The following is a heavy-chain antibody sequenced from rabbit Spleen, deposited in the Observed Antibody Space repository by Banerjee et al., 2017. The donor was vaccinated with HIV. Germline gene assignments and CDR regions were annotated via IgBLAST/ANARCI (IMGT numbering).Heavy chain of an antibody. V-gene: IGHV1S7*01. Sequence: QLKETGGGLVQPGGSLTLSCKASGLTISSSYMSWVRQAPGKGLEWIGTKYAGSGSTYYANWVNGRFTISSDNAQNTVDLQMNSLTAADTATYFCAREYDLWGPGTLVTVS. CDR3: AREYDL. CDR2: KYAGSGST. J-gene: IGHJ4*01. CDR1: GLTISSSY.